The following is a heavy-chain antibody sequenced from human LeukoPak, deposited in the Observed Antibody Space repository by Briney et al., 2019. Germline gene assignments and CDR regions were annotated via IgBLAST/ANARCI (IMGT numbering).Heavy chain of an antibody. Sequence: ASVKVSCKASGYTFTSYGITWVRQAPAQGLEWMGWINANNGNTNYAQNLQGRVTMTRDTSTSTAYMELSSLRSEDTAVYYCATDFWSGYSNYYYMDVWGKGTTVTVSS. D-gene: IGHD3-3*01. CDR1: GYTFTSYG. J-gene: IGHJ6*03. CDR2: INANNGNT. CDR3: ATDFWSGYSNYYYMDV. V-gene: IGHV1-18*01.